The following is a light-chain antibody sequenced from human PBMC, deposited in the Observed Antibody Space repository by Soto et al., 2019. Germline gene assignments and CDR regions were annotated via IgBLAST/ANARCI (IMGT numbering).Light chain of an antibody. J-gene: IGLJ1*01. CDR2: RNN. V-gene: IGLV1-47*01. CDR1: SSNIGSDY. Sequence: VLTQPPSASGTPGQRVTISCSGSSSNIGSDYVYWYQQFPGTAPKLLIYRNNQRPSGVPDRFSGSKSGTSASLAISGLRSEDKADYYCAAWDDSLSGYVFGTGTKVTVL. CDR3: AAWDDSLSGYV.